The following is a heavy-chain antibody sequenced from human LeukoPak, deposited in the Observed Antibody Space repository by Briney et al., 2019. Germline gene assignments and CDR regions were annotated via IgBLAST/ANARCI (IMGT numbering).Heavy chain of an antibody. CDR2: INPNSGGT. J-gene: IGHJ4*02. D-gene: IGHD3-10*01. CDR3: ARDSGSGSQ. CDR1: GYTFTGYY. Sequence: ASVKVSCKASGYTFTGYYMHWVRQAPGQGIEWMGCINPNSGGTNYAQKFQGRVTMTRDTSISTAYMELSRLRSDDSAGDYCARDSGSGSQWGQGTLVTVSS. V-gene: IGHV1-2*02.